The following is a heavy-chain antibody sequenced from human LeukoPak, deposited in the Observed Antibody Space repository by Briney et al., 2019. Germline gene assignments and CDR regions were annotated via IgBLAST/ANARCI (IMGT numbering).Heavy chain of an antibody. CDR2: ISGSGGST. CDR3: AKDRTKNGWFGEDGGGY. V-gene: IGHV3-23*01. CDR1: GFTFSSYA. Sequence: PGGSLRLSCAASGFTFSSYAMSWVRQAPGKGLEWVSAISGSGGSTYYADSVKGRFTISRDNSKNTLYLQMNSLRAEDTAVYYCAKDRTKNGWFGEDGGGYWGQGTLVTVSS. J-gene: IGHJ4*02. D-gene: IGHD3-10*01.